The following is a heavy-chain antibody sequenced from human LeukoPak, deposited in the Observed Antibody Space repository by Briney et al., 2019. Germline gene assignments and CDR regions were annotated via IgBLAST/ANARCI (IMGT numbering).Heavy chain of an antibody. CDR2: ISSSGDST. J-gene: IGHJ4*02. D-gene: IGHD6-13*01. Sequence: PGGSLRLSCAASGLRFSSYAMSWVRQAPGKGLEWVSAISSSGDSTYYGDSVKGRFTISRDNSKNTLYLQMNSLRAEDTAVYYCAKTRPLDSSSWSHGDYWGQGTLVTVSS. CDR1: GLRFSSYA. CDR3: AKTRPLDSSSWSHGDY. V-gene: IGHV3-23*01.